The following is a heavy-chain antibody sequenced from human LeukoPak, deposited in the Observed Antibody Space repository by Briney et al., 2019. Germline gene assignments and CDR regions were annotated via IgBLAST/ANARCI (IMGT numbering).Heavy chain of an antibody. CDR2: IRSKAYGGTT. CDR3: TRRYGYSYGFPDY. CDR1: GFTFGDYA. Sequence: GRSLRLSCTASGFTFGDYAMSWFRQAPGKGLEWVGFIRSKAYGGTTEYAASVKGRFTISRNDSKSIAYLQMNSLKTEDTAVYYCTRRYGYSYGFPDYWGQGTLVTVSS. J-gene: IGHJ4*02. V-gene: IGHV3-49*03. D-gene: IGHD5-18*01.